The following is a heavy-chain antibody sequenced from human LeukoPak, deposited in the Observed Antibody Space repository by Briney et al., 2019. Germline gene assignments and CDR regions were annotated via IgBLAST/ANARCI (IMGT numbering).Heavy chain of an antibody. CDR2: IRYDGSNE. CDR1: GFTFSNSG. Sequence: GGSLRLSCTASGFTFSNSGMHWVRQAPGKWLEWVAFIRYDGSNEFYVDSVKGRFTTSRDNSMNTLNLQMSSLSPEDTAVYYCARTVAGITCFDPWGQGTLVTVSS. D-gene: IGHD6-19*01. V-gene: IGHV3-30*02. CDR3: ARTVAGITCFDP. J-gene: IGHJ5*02.